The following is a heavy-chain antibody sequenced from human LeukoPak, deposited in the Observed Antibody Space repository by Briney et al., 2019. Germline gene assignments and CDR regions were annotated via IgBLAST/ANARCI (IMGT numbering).Heavy chain of an antibody. V-gene: IGHV3-13*01. Sequence: GGSLRLSCAASGFTFSSYDMHWVRQTTGKGLEWVSAIGFAGDTYYPGSVKGRFTISRENAKNSLYLQMNSLRAEDTAVYYCARARDGHNGLLDCWGQGTLVTVSS. CDR3: ARARDGHNGLLDC. J-gene: IGHJ4*02. CDR2: IGFAGDT. D-gene: IGHD5-24*01. CDR1: GFTFSSYD.